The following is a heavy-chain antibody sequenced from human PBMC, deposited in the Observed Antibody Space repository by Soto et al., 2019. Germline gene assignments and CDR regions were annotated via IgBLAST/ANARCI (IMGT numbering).Heavy chain of an antibody. J-gene: IGHJ4*02. D-gene: IGHD2-15*01. Sequence: HPGGSLRLSCAASGFTFSSYGMHWVRQAPGKGLEWVAVISYDGINKYYADSVKGRFTISRDNSKNTLYVQMNSLRAEDTAMYYCAKVKEEDFIIESWGQGTLVTVSS. CDR3: AKVKEEDFIIES. CDR1: GFTFSSYG. CDR2: ISYDGINK. V-gene: IGHV3-30*18.